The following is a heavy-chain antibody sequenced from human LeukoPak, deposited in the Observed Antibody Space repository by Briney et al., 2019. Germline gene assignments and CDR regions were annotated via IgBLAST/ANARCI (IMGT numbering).Heavy chain of an antibody. Sequence: PGGSLRLSCAASGFTFSSYAMSWVRQAPGKGLEWVSAISGSGGSTYYADSVKGRFTISRDNSKNTLYLQMNSLRAEDTAVYYCANSYSGSDNFDYWGQGTLVTVSS. J-gene: IGHJ4*02. D-gene: IGHD1-26*01. CDR2: ISGSGGST. CDR1: GFTFSSYA. CDR3: ANSYSGSDNFDY. V-gene: IGHV3-23*01.